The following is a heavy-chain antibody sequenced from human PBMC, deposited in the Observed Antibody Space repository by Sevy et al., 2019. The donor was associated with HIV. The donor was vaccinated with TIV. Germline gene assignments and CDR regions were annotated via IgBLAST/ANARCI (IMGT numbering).Heavy chain of an antibody. CDR3: ARDREFYEYGDYGSAFMPYY. CDR2: MWFDGSNT. CDR1: GFTFSTYG. J-gene: IGHJ4*01. Sequence: GGSLRLSCAASGFTFSTYGMHWVRQAPGKGLEWVAVMWFDGSNTYYADSWKGRFTISRDSAKNTVHLHMNSLRAEDAAVYYCARDREFYEYGDYGSAFMPYYWGQGTLVTGSS. V-gene: IGHV3-33*01. D-gene: IGHD4-17*01.